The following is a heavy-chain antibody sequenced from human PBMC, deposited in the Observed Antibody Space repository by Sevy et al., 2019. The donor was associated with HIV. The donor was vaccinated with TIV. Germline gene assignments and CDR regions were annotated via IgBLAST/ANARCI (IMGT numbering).Heavy chain of an antibody. CDR3: ALERLSSDVAEYFQN. D-gene: IGHD1-1*01. V-gene: IGHV3-30*03. J-gene: IGHJ1*01. CDR1: AFTFSTYA. Sequence: GGSLRLSCAASAFTFSTYAMHWVRQAPGKGLEWVAVISYDGSHKYYADSVKGRFTISRDNFKNSLSLQMNSLRAEDTAVYFCALERLSSDVAEYFQNWGQGTLVTVSS. CDR2: ISYDGSHK.